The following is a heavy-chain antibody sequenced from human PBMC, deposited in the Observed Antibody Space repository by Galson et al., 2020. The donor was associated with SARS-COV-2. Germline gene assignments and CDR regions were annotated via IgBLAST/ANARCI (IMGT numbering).Heavy chain of an antibody. CDR1: GGSVSSSSYY. J-gene: IGHJ6*02. CDR3: TRPGRDNGYSRYLGDEYAMDV. V-gene: IGHV4-39*01. CDR2: IYYTGST. Sequence: ASETLSLTCTVSGGSVSSSSYYWGRIRPPPGKGLEWIGSIYYTGSTHYTPSFERPVTISADTSKNLVSLRLSPVTAADTAVYYCTRPGRDNGYSRYLGDEYAMDVWGRGTTVTVSS. D-gene: IGHD5-12*01.